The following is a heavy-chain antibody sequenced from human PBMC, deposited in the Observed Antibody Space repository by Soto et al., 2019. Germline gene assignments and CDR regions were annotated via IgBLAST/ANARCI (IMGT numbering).Heavy chain of an antibody. Sequence: GSLRLSCAASGFTFSSCGMHWVRQAPGKGLEWVAVISYGGSNKYYADSVKGRFTISRDNSKNTLYLQMNSLRAEDTAVYYCAKDLAVAGETTFDYWGQGTLVTVSS. V-gene: IGHV3-30*18. J-gene: IGHJ4*02. CDR2: ISYGGSNK. CDR3: AKDLAVAGETTFDY. CDR1: GFTFSSCG. D-gene: IGHD6-19*01.